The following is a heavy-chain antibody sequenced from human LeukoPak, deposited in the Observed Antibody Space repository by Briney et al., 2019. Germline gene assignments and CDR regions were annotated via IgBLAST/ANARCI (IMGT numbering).Heavy chain of an antibody. Sequence: PGGSLRLSCAASGFTFSSYAMSWVRQAPGKGLEWVSAISGSGGSTYYADSVKGRFTISRDNSKNTLYLQMNSLRAEDTAEYYCAKDFRIGYSAHFDYWGQGALVTVSS. CDR3: AKDFRIGYSAHFDY. J-gene: IGHJ4*02. V-gene: IGHV3-23*01. CDR1: GFTFSSYA. CDR2: ISGSGGST. D-gene: IGHD2-21*01.